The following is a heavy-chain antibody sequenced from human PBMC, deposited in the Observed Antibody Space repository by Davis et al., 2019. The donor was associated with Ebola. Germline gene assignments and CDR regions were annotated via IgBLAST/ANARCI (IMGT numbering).Heavy chain of an antibody. V-gene: IGHV4-59*01. CDR3: ARAEGYWYFDL. CDR1: GGSISSYY. Sequence: PSETLSLTCTVSGGSISSYYWSWIRQPPGKGLEWIGYIYYSGSTNYNPSLKSRVTISVDTSKNQFSLKLSSVTAADTAVYYCARAEGYWYFDLWGRGTLVTVSS. CDR2: IYYSGST. J-gene: IGHJ2*01.